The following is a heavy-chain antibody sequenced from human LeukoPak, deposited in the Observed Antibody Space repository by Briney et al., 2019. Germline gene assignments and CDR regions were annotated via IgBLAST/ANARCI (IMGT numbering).Heavy chain of an antibody. J-gene: IGHJ3*02. Sequence: PGGSLRLXCAASGFTFSSYGMHWGRQAPGKGLEWVAFIRYDGSNKYYADSVKGRFTISRDNSKNTLYLQMNSLRAEDTAVYYCATDGDYGDYVSAFDIWGQGTMVTVSS. CDR3: ATDGDYGDYVSAFDI. CDR2: IRYDGSNK. V-gene: IGHV3-30*02. CDR1: GFTFSSYG. D-gene: IGHD4-17*01.